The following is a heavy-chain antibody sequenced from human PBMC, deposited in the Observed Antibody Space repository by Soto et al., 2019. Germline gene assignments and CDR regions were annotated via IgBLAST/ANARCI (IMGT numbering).Heavy chain of an antibody. CDR2: ISGSGGST. CDR1: GFTFSSYA. CDR3: AKTPMSRIFNPFMDV. V-gene: IGHV3-23*01. D-gene: IGHD3-3*02. J-gene: IGHJ6*02. Sequence: GSLRLSCAASGFTFSSYAMSWVRLAPGKGLEWVSAISGSGGSTYYADSVKGRFTISRDNSKNTLYLQMNSLRAEDTAVYYCAKTPMSRIFNPFMDVWGQGTTVTVSS.